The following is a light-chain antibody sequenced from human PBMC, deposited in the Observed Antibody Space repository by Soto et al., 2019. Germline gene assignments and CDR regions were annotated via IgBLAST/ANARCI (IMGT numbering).Light chain of an antibody. CDR3: QQYNTWHWP. V-gene: IGKV3-15*01. J-gene: IGKJ1*01. Sequence: EVVMTQSPATLSVSPGERVTLSCRASQSINAHLAWYQQKPGQAPRLLIHGASTRATGIPSRFSGSGFGTEFILTISSLQSEDFAVEYCQQYNTWHWPFGQGNKVEI. CDR1: QSINAH. CDR2: GAS.